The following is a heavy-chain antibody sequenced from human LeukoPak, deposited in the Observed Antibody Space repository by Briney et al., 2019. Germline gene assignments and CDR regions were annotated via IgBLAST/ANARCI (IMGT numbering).Heavy chain of an antibody. V-gene: IGHV3-11*05. J-gene: IGHJ4*02. D-gene: IGHD1-26*01. CDR3: ARGGPSGSYSDH. Sequence: GGSLRLSCAASGFTFSNAWMNWVRQAPGKGLELVSYISSFRSHTKYADSVKGRFTISRDNAKNSLYLQMNSLRAEDTAVYYCARGGPSGSYSDHWGQGTLVTVSS. CDR1: GFTFSNAW. CDR2: ISSFRSHT.